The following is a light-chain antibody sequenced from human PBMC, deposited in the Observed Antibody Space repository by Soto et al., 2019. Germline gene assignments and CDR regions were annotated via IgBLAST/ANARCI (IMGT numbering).Light chain of an antibody. V-gene: IGKV3-15*01. CDR3: QQYNNWPPGT. Sequence: EIVMTQSPATLSVSPGERATLSCRASPSVSSNLAWYQQKPGQAPRLLIYGASTRATGIPARFSGSGSGTEFTLTISSLQSEDFAGYYCQQYNNWPPGTFGQGTKLEIK. J-gene: IGKJ2*02. CDR2: GAS. CDR1: PSVSSN.